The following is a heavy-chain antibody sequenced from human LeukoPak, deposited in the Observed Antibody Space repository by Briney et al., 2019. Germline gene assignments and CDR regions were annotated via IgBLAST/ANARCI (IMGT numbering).Heavy chain of an antibody. J-gene: IGHJ3*02. CDR2: ISSSGSTI. CDR3: ARGLGYCGGGSCPRRAFDI. Sequence: GGSLRLSCAASGFTFSDYYMSWIRQAPGKGLEWVSFISSSGSTIYHADSMKGRFTISRDNAKNSVYLQMNSLRAEDTAVYYCARGLGYCGGGSCPRRAFDIWGQGTMVTVSS. V-gene: IGHV3-11*01. CDR1: GFTFSDYY. D-gene: IGHD2-15*01.